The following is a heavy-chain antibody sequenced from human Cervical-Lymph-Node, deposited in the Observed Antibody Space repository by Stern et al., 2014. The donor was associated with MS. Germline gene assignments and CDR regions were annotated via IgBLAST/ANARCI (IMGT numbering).Heavy chain of an antibody. J-gene: IGHJ4*02. CDR2: ISFDGSNK. Sequence: QLVQPGGGVVQPGRSLRLSCAASGFTFNNYAMHWVRQAPGKGLEWLALISFDGSNKNCADSVKGRFTISRDNSKNTLFLQMDTLRAEDTAVYSWARGCRGGSCHLLLDLDYWGQGTLVTVSS. CDR1: GFTFNNYA. D-gene: IGHD2-15*01. CDR3: ARGCRGGSCHLLLDLDY. V-gene: IGHV3-30*01.